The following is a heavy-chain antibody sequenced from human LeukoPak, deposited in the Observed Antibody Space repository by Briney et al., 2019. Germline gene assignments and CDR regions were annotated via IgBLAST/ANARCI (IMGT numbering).Heavy chain of an antibody. Sequence: PGGSLRLSCAASGFTINHYGIHWVRQAPGKGLEWVAVMSYDESKNKYIDSVEGRFTLSRDNSKNTVYLQMNSLREEDTAVYYCAAKGNGYTGIYVFAHWGQGTLVTVSP. CDR1: GFTINHYG. CDR3: AAKGNGYTGIYVFAH. J-gene: IGHJ4*02. CDR2: MSYDESKN. D-gene: IGHD1-26*01. V-gene: IGHV3-30*03.